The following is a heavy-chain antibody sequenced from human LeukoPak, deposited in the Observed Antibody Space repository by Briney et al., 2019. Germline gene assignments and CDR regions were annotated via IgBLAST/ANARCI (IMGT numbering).Heavy chain of an antibody. Sequence: GASVKVSCKASGYTFTSYDIGWVRQAPGQGLEWMGWISAYNGNTNYAQKLQGRVTMTIDTSTSTAYMELRSLRSDDTAVYYCARGYCSGGSCYEELDYWGQGTLVTVSS. CDR2: ISAYNGNT. CDR1: GYTFTSYD. J-gene: IGHJ4*02. D-gene: IGHD2-15*01. V-gene: IGHV1-18*01. CDR3: ARGYCSGGSCYEELDY.